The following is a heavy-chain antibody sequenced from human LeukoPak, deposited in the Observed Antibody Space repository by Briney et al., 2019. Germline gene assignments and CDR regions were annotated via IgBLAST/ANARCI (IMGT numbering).Heavy chain of an antibody. J-gene: IGHJ3*02. CDR2: ISTYNGNT. V-gene: IGHV1-18*01. CDR1: GYTFTSYD. CDR3: ARDFTRFATSGDASDI. Sequence: ASVKVSCKASGYTFTSYDINWVRQATGQGLEWMGWISTYNGNTNYAQKLQGRVTMTTDTSTSTAYMELRSLRSDDTAVYYCARDFTRFATSGDASDIWGQGTMVTVSS. D-gene: IGHD3-10*02.